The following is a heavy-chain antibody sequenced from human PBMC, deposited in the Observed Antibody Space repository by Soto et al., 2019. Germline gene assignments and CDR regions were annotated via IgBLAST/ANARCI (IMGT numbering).Heavy chain of an antibody. CDR2: ISGYNGNT. D-gene: IGHD3-10*01. J-gene: IGHJ4*02. CDR3: VRHSQRSHYYGSGSYYFDY. Sequence: SVKVSCKASGYTFTNYGISWVRQAPGQGLEWMGWISGYNGNTKYARNLQGRVTMSTDTSTSTAYMELRSLRSDDTAVYYCVRHSQRSHYYGSGSYYFDYWGQGILVTVSS. CDR1: GYTFTNYG. V-gene: IGHV1-18*04.